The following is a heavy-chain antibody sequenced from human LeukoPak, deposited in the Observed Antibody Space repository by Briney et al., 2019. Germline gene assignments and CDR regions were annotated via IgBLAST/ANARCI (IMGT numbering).Heavy chain of an antibody. CDR1: GGTFSSYA. CDR3: ARHLWSGPHYFDY. Sequence: ASVKVSCKASGGTFSSYAISWVRQAPGQGLEWMGGIIPIFGTASYAQKFQGRVTITTDESAATTYMELNSLTSEDTAVYYCARHLWSGPHYFDYWGQGTLITVSS. CDR2: IIPIFGTA. V-gene: IGHV1-69*05. J-gene: IGHJ4*02. D-gene: IGHD3-3*01.